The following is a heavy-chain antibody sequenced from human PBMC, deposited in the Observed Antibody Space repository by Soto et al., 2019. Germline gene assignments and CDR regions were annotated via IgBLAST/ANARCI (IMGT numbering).Heavy chain of an antibody. CDR2: INIDGSGT. CDR3: ARDSYAPHV. CDR1: GFTFSNYW. J-gene: IGHJ6*02. Sequence: GSLRLSCAASGFTFSNYWMHWVRQAPGKGLVWVSRINIDGSGTTYADSVKGRFTISRDNAKNTVFLEMKNLRAEDTAVHSCARDSYAPHVWGQGTMVTVS. V-gene: IGHV3-74*03. D-gene: IGHD4-17*01.